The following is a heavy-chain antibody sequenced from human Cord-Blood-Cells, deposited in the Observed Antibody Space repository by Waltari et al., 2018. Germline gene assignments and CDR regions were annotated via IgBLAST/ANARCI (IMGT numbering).Heavy chain of an antibody. CDR1: GGSFSGSY. D-gene: IGHD5-12*01. J-gene: IGHJ4*02. Sequence: QVQLQQWGAGLLKPSETLSLTCAVYGGSFSGSYWSWIRQPPGKGLEWIGEINHSGSTNYNPSLKSRVTISVDTSKNQFSLKLSSVTAADTAVYYCARVEWDIVATIEYDYWGQGTLVTVSS. V-gene: IGHV4-34*01. CDR3: ARVEWDIVATIEYDY. CDR2: INHSGST.